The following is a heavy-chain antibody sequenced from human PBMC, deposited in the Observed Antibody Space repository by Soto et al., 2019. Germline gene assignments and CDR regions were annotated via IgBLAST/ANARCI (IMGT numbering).Heavy chain of an antibody. J-gene: IGHJ5*02. Sequence: PSETLSLTCTVSGGSISSSSYYWGWIRQPPGKGLEWIGSIYYSGSTYYNPSLKSRVTISVDTSKNQFSLKLSSVTAADTAVYYCARTRVEQWLVNWFDPWGQGTLVTVSS. D-gene: IGHD6-19*01. V-gene: IGHV4-39*01. CDR3: ARTRVEQWLVNWFDP. CDR1: GGSISSSSYY. CDR2: IYYSGST.